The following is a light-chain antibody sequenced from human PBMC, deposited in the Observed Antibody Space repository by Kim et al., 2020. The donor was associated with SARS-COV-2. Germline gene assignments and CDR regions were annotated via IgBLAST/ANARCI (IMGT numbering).Light chain of an antibody. V-gene: IGLV2-11*01. CDR2: DVS. Sequence: QSALTQPRSVSGSPGQSVTISCTGTNSDVGGYNYVSWYQQHPGKAPKLMIYDVSRRPSGVPDRFSGSKSGNTASLNISGLQAEDEADYYCCSYAGSYTLIFGGGTQLTVL. CDR1: NSDVGGYNY. J-gene: IGLJ2*01. CDR3: CSYAGSYTLI.